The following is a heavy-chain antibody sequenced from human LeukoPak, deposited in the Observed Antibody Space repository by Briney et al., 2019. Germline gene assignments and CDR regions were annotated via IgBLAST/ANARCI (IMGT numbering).Heavy chain of an antibody. J-gene: IGHJ4*02. CDR1: GFTFSNAW. CDR3: ITDLGGGIAN. Sequence: GGPLRLSCAASGFTFSNAWMSWVRQAPGKGLEWVGRIKSKTDGATTEYAAPAKGRITISRDDSKTTLYLQMNSLKTEDTAVYYCITDLGGGIANWGQGTLVTVSS. D-gene: IGHD3-16*02. CDR2: IKSKTDGATT. V-gene: IGHV3-15*01.